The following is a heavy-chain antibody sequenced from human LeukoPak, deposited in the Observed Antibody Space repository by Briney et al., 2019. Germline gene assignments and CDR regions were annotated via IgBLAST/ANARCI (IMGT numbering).Heavy chain of an antibody. CDR2: INSDGSST. V-gene: IGHV3-74*01. Sequence: GGSLRLSCAASGFTFSSYSMHWVRQAPGKGLVWVSRINSDGSSTSYADSVKGRFTISRDNAKNTLYLQMNSLRAEDTAVYYCARDPVGGDAFDIWGQGTMVTVSS. CDR1: GFTFSSYS. D-gene: IGHD3-16*01. J-gene: IGHJ3*02. CDR3: ARDPVGGDAFDI.